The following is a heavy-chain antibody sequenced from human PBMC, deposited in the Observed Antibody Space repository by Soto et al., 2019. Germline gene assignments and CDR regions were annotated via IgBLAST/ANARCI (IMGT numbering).Heavy chain of an antibody. D-gene: IGHD3-3*01. CDR3: ARLKGVEWLLELVGAFDI. CDR2: IYYSGST. J-gene: IGHJ3*02. V-gene: IGHV4-39*01. CDR1: GGSISSSSYY. Sequence: SETLSLTCTVSGGSISSSSYYWGWIRQPPGKGLEWIGSIYYSGSTYYNPSLKSRVTISVDTSKNQFSLKLSSVTAADTAVYYCARLKGVEWLLELVGAFDIWGQGTMVTVSS.